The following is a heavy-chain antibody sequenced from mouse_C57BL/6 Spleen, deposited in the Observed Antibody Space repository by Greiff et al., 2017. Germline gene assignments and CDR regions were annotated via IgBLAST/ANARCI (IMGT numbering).Heavy chain of an antibody. J-gene: IGHJ4*01. D-gene: IGHD1-1*01. Sequence: EVMLVESGGGLVQPGGSLCLSCAASGFTFTDDYLSWFRQPAGKALVWLGFFRNKANDYTTEYSASVKGRFTISKDNSQSILYLQMNALRAEDSATYYCARYYYGNYAMDYWGQGTSVTVSS. CDR3: ARYYYGNYAMDY. CDR2: FRNKANDYTT. CDR1: GFTFTDDY. V-gene: IGHV7-3*01.